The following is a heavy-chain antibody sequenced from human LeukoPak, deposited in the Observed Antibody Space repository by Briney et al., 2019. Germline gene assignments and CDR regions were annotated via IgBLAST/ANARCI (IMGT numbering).Heavy chain of an antibody. Sequence: GESLKISCKGSGYRFTNYWIGWVRQMPGKGLEWMGIIYPGDSETRYSPSFQGQVTISADKSISTAYLQWSSLKASDTAVYYCAGGRRDSGSYGSFVYYYYYYMDVWGKGTTVTVSS. J-gene: IGHJ6*03. CDR2: IYPGDSET. D-gene: IGHD3-10*01. CDR1: GYRFTNYW. V-gene: IGHV5-51*01. CDR3: AGGRRDSGSYGSFVYYYYYYMDV.